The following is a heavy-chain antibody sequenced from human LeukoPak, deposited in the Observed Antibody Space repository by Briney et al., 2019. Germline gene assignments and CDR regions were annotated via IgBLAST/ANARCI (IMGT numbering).Heavy chain of an antibody. CDR2: IIPIFGTA. V-gene: IGHV1-69*05. CDR3: ARKADMITFGGVIGLFDP. CDR1: GYSFTSYW. J-gene: IGHJ5*02. Sequence: KISCKGSGYSFTSYWIGWVRQAPGQGLEWMGGIIPIFGTANYAQKFQGRVTITTDESTSTAYMELSSLRSEDTAVYYCARKADMITFGGVIGLFDPWGQGTLVTVSS. D-gene: IGHD3-16*02.